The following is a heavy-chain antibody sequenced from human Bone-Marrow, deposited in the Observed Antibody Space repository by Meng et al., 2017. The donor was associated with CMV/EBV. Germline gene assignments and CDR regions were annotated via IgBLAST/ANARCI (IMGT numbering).Heavy chain of an antibody. Sequence: SETLSLTCTVSGSSITNDNFSWGWIRQPPGKGLEWIGTIYSSGSTYYSPSLKSRVTISVDTSKNQFSLRLSSVTAADTAVYYCASLADTYCSTSTCGWFDPWGQGTLVTVPS. V-gene: IGHV4-39*01. D-gene: IGHD2-2*01. CDR3: ASLADTYCSTSTCGWFDP. CDR1: GSSITNDNFS. J-gene: IGHJ5*02. CDR2: IYSSGST.